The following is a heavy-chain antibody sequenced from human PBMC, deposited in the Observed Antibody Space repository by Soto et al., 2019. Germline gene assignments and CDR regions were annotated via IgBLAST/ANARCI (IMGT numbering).Heavy chain of an antibody. CDR3: AKAYSSSWYSTPAEYFQH. J-gene: IGHJ1*01. CDR2: ISYDGSNK. V-gene: IGHV3-30*18. CDR1: GFTFSSYG. Sequence: GGSLRLSCAASGFTFSSYGMHWVRQAPGKGLEWVAVISYDGSNKYYADSVKGRFTISRDNSKNTLYLQMNSLRAEDTAVYYCAKAYSSSWYSTPAEYFQHRGQGTLVTVSS. D-gene: IGHD6-13*01.